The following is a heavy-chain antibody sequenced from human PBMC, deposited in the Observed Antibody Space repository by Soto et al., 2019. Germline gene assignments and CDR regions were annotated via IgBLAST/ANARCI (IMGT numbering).Heavy chain of an antibody. J-gene: IGHJ6*02. CDR1: GGSISSYH. D-gene: IGHD3-22*01. CDR3: ARDYYYDNSGNPGAYYYGMDV. CDR2: FYYSGST. V-gene: IGHV4-59*01. Sequence: SETLSLTCPVSGGSISSYHWSWIRQPPGKGLEWIGYFYYSGSTKYNPSLKSRVTMSADKSKNQFSLRLKSVTAADTAVYWCARDYYYDNSGNPGAYYYGMDVWGQGTTVTVSS.